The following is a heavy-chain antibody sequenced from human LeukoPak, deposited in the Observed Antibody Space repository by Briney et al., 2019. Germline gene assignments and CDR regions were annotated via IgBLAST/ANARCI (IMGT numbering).Heavy chain of an antibody. V-gene: IGHV1-24*01. CDR1: GYTLTELS. D-gene: IGHD2-2*01. Sequence: ASVKVSCTVSGYTLTELSMHWVRQAPGKGLEWMGGSDPEDGETIYAQKFQGRVTMTEDTSTDTAYMELSSLRSEDTAVYYCATLVSRQLLSGLANWFDPWGQGTLVTVSS. CDR3: ATLVSRQLLSGLANWFDP. J-gene: IGHJ5*02. CDR2: SDPEDGET.